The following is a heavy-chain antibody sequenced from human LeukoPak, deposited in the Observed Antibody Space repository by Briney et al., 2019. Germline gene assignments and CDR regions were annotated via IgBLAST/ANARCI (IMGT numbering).Heavy chain of an antibody. CDR1: GFTFSNAW. J-gene: IGHJ4*02. V-gene: IGHV3-15*01. D-gene: IGHD3-3*01. CDR2: IKSKTDGGTT. Sequence: GGSLRLSCAASGFTFSNAWMSWVRQAPGKGLEWVGRIKSKTDGGTTDYAAPVKGRFTISRDDSKNTLYLQMNSLKTEDTAVYYCTTGITIFGVVSSSFDYWGQGTLVTVSS. CDR3: TTGITIFGVVSSSFDY.